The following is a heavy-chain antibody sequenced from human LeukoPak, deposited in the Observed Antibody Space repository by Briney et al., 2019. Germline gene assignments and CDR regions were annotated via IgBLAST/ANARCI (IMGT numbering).Heavy chain of an antibody. D-gene: IGHD5-18*01. CDR1: GFTFSSYG. CDR3: ARASDTSTPDY. J-gene: IGHJ4*02. Sequence: AGGSLRLSCAASGFTFSSYGMHWVRQAPGKGLEWVAVIWYDGSNKYYADSVKGRFTISRDNSKSTLYLQMNSLRTEDTALFYCARASDTSTPDYWGQGTLVTVSS. CDR2: IWYDGSNK. V-gene: IGHV3-33*01.